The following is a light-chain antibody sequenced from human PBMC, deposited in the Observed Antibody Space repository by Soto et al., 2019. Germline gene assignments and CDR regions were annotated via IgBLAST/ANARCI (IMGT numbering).Light chain of an antibody. CDR3: QQVYSYPRT. CDR2: AAS. CDR1: QGISSY. Sequence: DIQLTQSPSFLSASLGDRVTITCRTSQGISSYLAWYQQKPGKAPKVLINAASILQSGAPSRFSGSGSGTEFTLTISSLQPEDFATYYCQQVYSYPRTFGQGTTVEIK. V-gene: IGKV1-9*01. J-gene: IGKJ1*01.